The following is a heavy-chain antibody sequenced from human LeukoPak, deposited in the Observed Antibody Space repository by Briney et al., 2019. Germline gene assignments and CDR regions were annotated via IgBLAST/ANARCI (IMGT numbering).Heavy chain of an antibody. CDR1: GFPFNSYG. Sequence: PGGSLRLSCAASGFPFNSYGMHWVRQAPGKGLDWVAFLPYDGSNEYYADSVKGRFTISGDNSKNTLYLQMNSLRAEDTAVYYCARDGASSWMYSYYYGMDVWGQGTTVTVSS. CDR2: LPYDGSNE. D-gene: IGHD6-13*01. J-gene: IGHJ6*02. V-gene: IGHV3-30*12. CDR3: ARDGASSWMYSYYYGMDV.